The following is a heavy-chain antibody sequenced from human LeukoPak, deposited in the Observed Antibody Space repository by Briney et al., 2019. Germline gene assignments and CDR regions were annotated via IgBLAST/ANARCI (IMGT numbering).Heavy chain of an antibody. J-gene: IGHJ4*02. V-gene: IGHV1-18*01. CDR1: GYTFTSYG. D-gene: IGHD6-13*01. CDR2: ISAYNGNT. CDR3: ARDRPYSSSSTVDY. Sequence: ASVKVSCKASGYTFTSYGISRVRQAPGQGLEWMGWISAYNGNTNYAQKLQGRVTMTTDTSTSTAYMQLRSLRSDDTAVYYCARDRPYSSSSTVDYWAREPWSPSPQ.